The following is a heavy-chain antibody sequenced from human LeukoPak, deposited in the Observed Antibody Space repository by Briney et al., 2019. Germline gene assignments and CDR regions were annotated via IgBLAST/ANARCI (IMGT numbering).Heavy chain of an antibody. Sequence: GGSLRLSCAASGSTFSSYSMNWVRQAPGKGLEWVSSISSSSSYIYYADSVKGRFTISRDNAKNSLYLQMNSLRAEDTAVYYCARDFHYDSSGLDAFDIWGQGTMVTVSS. CDR2: ISSSSSYI. CDR1: GSTFSSYS. CDR3: ARDFHYDSSGLDAFDI. V-gene: IGHV3-21*01. D-gene: IGHD3-22*01. J-gene: IGHJ3*02.